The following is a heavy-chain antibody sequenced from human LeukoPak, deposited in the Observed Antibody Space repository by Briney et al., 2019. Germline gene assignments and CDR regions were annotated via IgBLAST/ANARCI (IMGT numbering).Heavy chain of an antibody. Sequence: SETLSLTCTVSGGSISSYYWSWIRQPPGKGLEWIGYIYYSGSTNYNPSLKSRVTISVDTSKNQFSLKLSSVTAADTAVYYCARVGQLELFDYWGQGTLVTVSS. CDR3: ARVGQLELFDY. D-gene: IGHD6-13*01. CDR2: IYYSGST. V-gene: IGHV4-59*01. J-gene: IGHJ4*02. CDR1: GGSISSYY.